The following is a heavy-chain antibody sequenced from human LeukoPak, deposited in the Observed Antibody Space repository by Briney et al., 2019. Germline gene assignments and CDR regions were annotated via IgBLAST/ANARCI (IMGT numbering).Heavy chain of an antibody. CDR1: GGSISSYY. V-gene: IGHV4-59*01. D-gene: IGHD6-19*01. Sequence: SETLSLTCTVSGGSISSYYWSWIRQPPGKGLEWIGYIYYSGSTNYNPSLKSRVTISVDTSKNQFSLKLSSVTAADTAVYYCARSIVVAGIVSDYYYYAMDVWGQGTTVTVSS. J-gene: IGHJ6*02. CDR2: IYYSGST. CDR3: ARSIVVAGIVSDYYYYAMDV.